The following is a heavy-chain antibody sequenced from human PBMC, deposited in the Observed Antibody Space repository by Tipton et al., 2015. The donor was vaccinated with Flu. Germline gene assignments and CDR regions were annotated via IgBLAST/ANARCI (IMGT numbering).Heavy chain of an antibody. Sequence: SLRLSCAASGFRFNTFWMNWVRQAPGKGLEWVANIKQDGSEKYYVDSVKGRFTISRDNAKNSLYLQMNSLRAEDTAVYYCARGGNQSPKHFDYWGQGTLVTVSS. CDR2: IKQDGSEK. V-gene: IGHV3-7*01. D-gene: IGHD4-23*01. J-gene: IGHJ4*02. CDR3: ARGGNQSPKHFDY. CDR1: GFRFNTFW.